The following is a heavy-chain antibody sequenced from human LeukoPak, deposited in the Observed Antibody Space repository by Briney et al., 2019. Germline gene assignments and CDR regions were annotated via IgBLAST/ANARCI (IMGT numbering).Heavy chain of an antibody. D-gene: IGHD1-7*01. CDR3: ARDVAVLELQFDAFDI. CDR2: IRFDGSNA. J-gene: IGHJ3*02. V-gene: IGHV3-30*02. Sequence: QAGGSLRLSCAASGVTLSSYGEHWVRQPPGKGLEWVAFIRFDGSNANYADSVRGRFTISRDTSKNTLYLQMNSLRAEDTAVYFCARDVAVLELQFDAFDIWGQGTMVTVS. CDR1: GVTLSSYG.